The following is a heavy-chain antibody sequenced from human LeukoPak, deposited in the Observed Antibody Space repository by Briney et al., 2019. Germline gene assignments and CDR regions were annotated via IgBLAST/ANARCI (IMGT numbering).Heavy chain of an antibody. Sequence: SETLSLTCSVSGDSISSYYWSWIRQPPGKGLEWIGYVYYSGSTNYNPSLKSRVTISVDTSKNQFSLKLSSVTAADTAVYYCARGWYSPSYYMDVWGKGTTVTVSS. J-gene: IGHJ6*03. CDR1: GDSISSYY. D-gene: IGHD6-13*01. CDR2: VYYSGST. CDR3: ARGWYSPSYYMDV. V-gene: IGHV4-59*12.